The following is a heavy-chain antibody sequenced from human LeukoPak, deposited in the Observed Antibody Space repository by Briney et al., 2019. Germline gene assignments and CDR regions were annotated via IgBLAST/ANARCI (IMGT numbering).Heavy chain of an antibody. CDR3: AKGRWGLTINNFDL. V-gene: IGHV3-48*01. Sequence: GGSLRLSCAASGFTFSSYSMNWVRQAPGKGLEWVSYISSSSSTIYYADSVKGRFTISRDSSKNTLYLQMNSLGGEDTALYYCAKGRWGLTINNFDLWGQGTMVTVSS. D-gene: IGHD3/OR15-3a*01. CDR2: ISSSSSTI. CDR1: GFTFSSYS. J-gene: IGHJ3*01.